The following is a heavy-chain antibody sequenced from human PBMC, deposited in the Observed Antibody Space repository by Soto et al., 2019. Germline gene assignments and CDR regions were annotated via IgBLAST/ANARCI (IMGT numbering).Heavy chain of an antibody. D-gene: IGHD1-26*01. CDR1: GFTFSSYW. CDR2: INHDESSS. Sequence: EVQLVESGGGLVQPGGSVRLSCAASGFTFSSYWMHWDRQAPGKGLVWVSRINHDESSSTYVDSVRGRFTISRDNAKNTLYLQMNSMRAEDTAVYYCASRGTLSGLAYWGQGTLVTVSS. J-gene: IGHJ4*02. V-gene: IGHV3-74*01. CDR3: ASRGTLSGLAY.